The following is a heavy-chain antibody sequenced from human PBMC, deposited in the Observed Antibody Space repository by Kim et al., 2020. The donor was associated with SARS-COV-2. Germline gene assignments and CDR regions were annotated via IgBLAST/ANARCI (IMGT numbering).Heavy chain of an antibody. CDR3: ARHGTRRAAAGPGDAFDI. J-gene: IGHJ3*02. CDR2: IDPSDSYT. V-gene: IGHV5-10-1*01. D-gene: IGHD6-13*01. CDR1: GYSFTSYW. Sequence: GESLKISCKGSGYSFTSYWISWVRQMPGKGLEWMGRIDPSDSYTNYSPSFQGHVTISADKSISTAYLQWSSLKASDTAMYYCARHGTRRAAAGPGDAFDIWGQGTMVTVSS.